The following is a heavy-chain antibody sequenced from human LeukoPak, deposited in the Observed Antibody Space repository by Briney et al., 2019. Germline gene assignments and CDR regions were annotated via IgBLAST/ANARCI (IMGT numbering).Heavy chain of an antibody. Sequence: SETLSLTCAVYGGSFSGYYWSWIRQPPGKGLEWIGEINHSGSTNYNPSLKSRVTISVDTSKNQFSLKLSSVTAADTAVFYCASSYYYDSSALGGAFDIWGQGTMVTVSS. J-gene: IGHJ3*02. CDR3: ASSYYYDSSALGGAFDI. CDR1: GGSFSGYY. CDR2: INHSGST. D-gene: IGHD3-22*01. V-gene: IGHV4-34*01.